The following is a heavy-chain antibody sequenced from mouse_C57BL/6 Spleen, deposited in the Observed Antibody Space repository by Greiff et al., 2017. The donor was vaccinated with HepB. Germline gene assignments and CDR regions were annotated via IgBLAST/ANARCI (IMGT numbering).Heavy chain of an antibody. Sequence: EVQLQQSGAELVRPGASVKLSCTASGFNIKDYYMHWVKQRPEQGLEWIGRIDPEDGDTEYAPKFQGKATMTADTSSNTAYLQLSSLTSEDTAVYYCTTFTAVGATKDYFDYWGQGTTLTVSS. CDR1: GFNIKDYY. V-gene: IGHV14-1*01. CDR2: IDPEDGDT. CDR3: TTFTAVGATKDYFDY. J-gene: IGHJ2*01. D-gene: IGHD1-1*01.